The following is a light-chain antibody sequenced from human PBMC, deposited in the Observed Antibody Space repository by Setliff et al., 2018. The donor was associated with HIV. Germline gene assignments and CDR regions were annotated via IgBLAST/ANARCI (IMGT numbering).Light chain of an antibody. CDR1: SSDVGYYHY. J-gene: IGLJ1*01. CDR3: SSYVSSNNNYV. CDR2: DVN. V-gene: IGLV2-14*03. Sequence: QSVLTQPASVSGSSGQSITISCTGTSSDVGYYHYVSWYQQHPGKAPKLVIYDVNDRPSGVSDRFSGSKSGNTASLTISGLQPEDEADYYCSSYVSSNNNYVFGTGTKVT.